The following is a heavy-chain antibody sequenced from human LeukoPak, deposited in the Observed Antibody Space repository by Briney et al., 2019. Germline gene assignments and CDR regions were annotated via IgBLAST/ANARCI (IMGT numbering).Heavy chain of an antibody. CDR2: INAGNGNT. J-gene: IGHJ4*02. V-gene: IGHV1-3*03. Sequence: ASVKVSCKASGYTFTSYAMHWVRQAPGQRLEWMGWINAGNGNTKYSQEFQGRVTITRDTSASTAYMELSSLRSEDMAVYYCARDGRTYYDSSGYYPHYFDYWGQGTLVTVSS. CDR1: GYTFTSYA. CDR3: ARDGRTYYDSSGYYPHYFDY. D-gene: IGHD3-22*01.